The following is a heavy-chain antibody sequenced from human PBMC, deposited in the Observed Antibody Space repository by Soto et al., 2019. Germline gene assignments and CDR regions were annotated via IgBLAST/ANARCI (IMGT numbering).Heavy chain of an antibody. Sequence: PGGSLRLSCAASGFTFSSYWMHWVRQAPGKGLVWVSRINIDGSSTSYADSVKGRFTISRDNAKNTLYLRMNSLRAEDTAVYYCARAYYDFWSGYSTPPSDYWGQGTLVTVSS. D-gene: IGHD3-3*01. J-gene: IGHJ4*02. V-gene: IGHV3-74*01. CDR3: ARAYYDFWSGYSTPPSDY. CDR1: GFTFSSYW. CDR2: INIDGSST.